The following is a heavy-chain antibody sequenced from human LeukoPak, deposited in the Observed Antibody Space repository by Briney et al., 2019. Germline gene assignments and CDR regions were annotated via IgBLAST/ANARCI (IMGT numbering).Heavy chain of an antibody. CDR1: GFIFSRYG. D-gene: IGHD6-19*01. CDR3: AKVGVEVAGSRGDIEC. CDR2: ISGSGAGT. Sequence: GGSLRLSCAASGFIFSRYGMTWVRQAPGKGLEWVAAISGSGAGTYYADSVKGRLTISRDNFKNTLYLQMNSLRAEDTAIYYCAKVGVEVAGSRGDIECWGQGTLVTVSS. J-gene: IGHJ4*02. V-gene: IGHV3-23*01.